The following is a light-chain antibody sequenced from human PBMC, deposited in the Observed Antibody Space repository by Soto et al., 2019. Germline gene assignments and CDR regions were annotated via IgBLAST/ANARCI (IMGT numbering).Light chain of an antibody. CDR2: AAS. J-gene: IGKJ3*01. Sequence: DIQMTQSPSSLSASVGDRVIITCRASQGISNYLAWYQQKPGKVPKLLINAASALESGVPSRFSGSGSGTHFTLTISSLQPEDVASYYCQNYNSASFTFGPGTKVEIE. CDR1: QGISNY. V-gene: IGKV1-27*01. CDR3: QNYNSASFT.